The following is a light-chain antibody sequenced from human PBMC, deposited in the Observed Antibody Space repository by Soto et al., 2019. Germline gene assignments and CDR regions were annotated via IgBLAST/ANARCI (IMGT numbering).Light chain of an antibody. CDR3: SSYAGSDNMI. J-gene: IGLJ2*01. V-gene: IGLV2-8*01. Sequence: QSALTQPPSASGSPGQSVTLSCTGSSSDVGGYEHVSWYQQHPGRVPKPLIYDVSKRLSGVPDRFSGSKSGNTASLTVSGLQDEDEADYYCSSYAGSDNMIFGGGTKVTVL. CDR1: SSDVGGYEH. CDR2: DVS.